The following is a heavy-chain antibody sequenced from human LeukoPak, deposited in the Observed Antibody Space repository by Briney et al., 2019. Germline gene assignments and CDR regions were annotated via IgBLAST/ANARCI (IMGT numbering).Heavy chain of an antibody. CDR1: GFTFRSYS. Sequence: GGSLRLSCAASGFTFRSYSMNWVRQAPGKGLEWVSYISSSSSTIYYADSVKGRFTISRDNAKNSLYLQMNSLRAEDTAVYYCARDGGGITPYAFDIWGQGTMVTVSS. J-gene: IGHJ3*02. CDR3: ARDGGGITPYAFDI. V-gene: IGHV3-48*04. D-gene: IGHD3-10*01. CDR2: ISSSSSTI.